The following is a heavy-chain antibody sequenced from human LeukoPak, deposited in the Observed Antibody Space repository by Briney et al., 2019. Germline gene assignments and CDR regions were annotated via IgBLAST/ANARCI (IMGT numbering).Heavy chain of an antibody. CDR3: ARERKSSTSMDY. J-gene: IGHJ4*02. CDR2: INTDGSTI. Sequence: PGGSLRLSCAPSGFTFSSYWMHWVRHAPGKGLVWVSRINTDGSTITYADSVKGRSTISRDNAKNTLYLQMNSLRAEDTAVYFCARERKSSTSMDYWGQGTLVTVSS. V-gene: IGHV3-74*01. D-gene: IGHD2-2*01. CDR1: GFTFSSYW.